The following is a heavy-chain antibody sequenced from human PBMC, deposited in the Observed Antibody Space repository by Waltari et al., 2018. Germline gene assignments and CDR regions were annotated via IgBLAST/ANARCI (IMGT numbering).Heavy chain of an antibody. J-gene: IGHJ6*02. Sequence: EVQLVESGGGLVKPGGSLRLSCAASGFTFSSYSMNWVRQAPGKGREWVSSISSSSSYIYYADSVKGRFTISRDNAKNSLYLQMNSLRAEDTAVYYCARGYGFGWLRLNYYYGMDVWGQGTTVTVSS. CDR1: GFTFSSYS. V-gene: IGHV3-21*01. CDR3: ARGYGFGWLRLNYYYGMDV. D-gene: IGHD5-12*01. CDR2: ISSSSSYI.